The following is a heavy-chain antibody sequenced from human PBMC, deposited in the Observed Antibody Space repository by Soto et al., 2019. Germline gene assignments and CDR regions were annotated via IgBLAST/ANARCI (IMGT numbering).Heavy chain of an antibody. CDR2: ITHRGDYT. CDR3: ARELGGIDV. J-gene: IGHJ6*02. Sequence: QVPLVESGGGLVKPGGSLRLSCAASGLTFSDYYMSWIRQAPGKGLEWVSYITHRGDYTKYADSVQGRFTISRDNAKNSLYLRKNSLGAEDTGVYYCARELGGIDVWCQGTGVIVSS. CDR1: GLTFSDYY. V-gene: IGHV3-11*05.